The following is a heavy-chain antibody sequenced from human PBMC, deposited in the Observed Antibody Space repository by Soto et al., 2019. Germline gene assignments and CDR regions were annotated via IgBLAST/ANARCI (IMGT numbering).Heavy chain of an antibody. Sequence: EVQLVESGGGLVQPGGSLRLSCAASGFTFSSYWMHWVRQAPGKGLVWVSRINSDGSTISYADSVKGRFTISRDNAKNTLYLQMSSLRAEDTAAYYCARDGGRPRSFDIWGQGTMVTVSS. CDR2: INSDGSTI. D-gene: IGHD3-16*01. V-gene: IGHV3-74*01. CDR1: GFTFSSYW. CDR3: ARDGGRPRSFDI. J-gene: IGHJ3*02.